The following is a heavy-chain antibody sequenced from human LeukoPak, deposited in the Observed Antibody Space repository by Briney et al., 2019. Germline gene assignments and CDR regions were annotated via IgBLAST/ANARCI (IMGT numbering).Heavy chain of an antibody. CDR1: GFSIIDHH. CDR3: VRVVTTGSGWYHFDT. V-gene: IGHV3-72*01. Sequence: PGGSLRLSCAGAGFSIIDHHMDWVRQAPREGLEWIGRSATTKPNSCTTQYAASVRGRFTISRDDSQNSLYLLLNSLKPEDTAIYFCVRVVTTGSGWYHFDTWGLGTLVTVSS. CDR2: SATTKPNSCTT. D-gene: IGHD6-13*01. J-gene: IGHJ4*02.